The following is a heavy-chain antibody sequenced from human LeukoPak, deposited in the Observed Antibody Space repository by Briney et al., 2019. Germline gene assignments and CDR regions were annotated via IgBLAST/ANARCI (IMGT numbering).Heavy chain of an antibody. J-gene: IGHJ4*02. Sequence: PGGSLRLSCAASGFTFSSYSMNWVRQAPGKGLEWVSSISSSSSYIYYADSVKGRFTISRDNAKNSLYLQMNSLRAEDTAVYYYALGIAAEEYYFDYWGQGTLVTVSS. CDR2: ISSSSSYI. CDR1: GFTFSSYS. D-gene: IGHD6-13*01. V-gene: IGHV3-21*01. CDR3: ALGIAAEEYYFDY.